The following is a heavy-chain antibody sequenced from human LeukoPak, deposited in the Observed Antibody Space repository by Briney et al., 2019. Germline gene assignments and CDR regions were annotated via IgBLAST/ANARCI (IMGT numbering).Heavy chain of an antibody. Sequence: ASVKVSCKASGYTFTSYGISWVRQAPEQGLEWVGWISGYNGNTNYAQKVQGRVTVTQDTSTKTAYMELRSLGSDDTAVYFCARDYYDSSGYFNDYWGQGTLVTVSS. CDR1: GYTFTSYG. CDR3: ARDYYDSSGYFNDY. V-gene: IGHV1-18*01. J-gene: IGHJ4*02. D-gene: IGHD3-22*01. CDR2: ISGYNGNT.